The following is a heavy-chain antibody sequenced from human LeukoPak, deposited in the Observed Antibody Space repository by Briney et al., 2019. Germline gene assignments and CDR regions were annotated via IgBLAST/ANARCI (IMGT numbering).Heavy chain of an antibody. Sequence: AASVKVSCKASGGSFSSYAISWVRQAPGHGLGWMGGIIPIFGTGNYAQKIQGRVTITTDESTSTAYMELSSLRSEDTAVYYCASGGYSYGIYFDYWGQGTLVTVSS. CDR2: IIPIFGTG. CDR1: GGSFSSYA. J-gene: IGHJ4*02. CDR3: ASGGYSYGIYFDY. V-gene: IGHV1-69*05. D-gene: IGHD5-18*01.